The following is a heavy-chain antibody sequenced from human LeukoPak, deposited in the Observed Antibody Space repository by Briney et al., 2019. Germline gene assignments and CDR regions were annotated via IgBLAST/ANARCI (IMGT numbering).Heavy chain of an antibody. J-gene: IGHJ4*02. CDR2: IRSKAYGGTT. V-gene: IGHV3-49*03. CDR1: GFTFGDYA. D-gene: IGHD6-13*01. Sequence: QSGGSLRLSCTASGFTFGDYAMSWFRQAPGKGLEWVGFIRSKAYGGTTEYAASVKGRFTISRDDSKSIGYLQMNSLKTEDTAVYYCTRDPRPYSSSWYFDYWGQGTLVTVSS. CDR3: TRDPRPYSSSWYFDY.